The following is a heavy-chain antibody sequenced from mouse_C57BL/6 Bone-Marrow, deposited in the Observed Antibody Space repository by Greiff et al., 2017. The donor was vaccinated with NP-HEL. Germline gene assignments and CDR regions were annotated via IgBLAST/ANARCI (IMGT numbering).Heavy chain of an antibody. Sequence: EVKLMESGGGLVQPGGSLKLSCAASGFTFSDYGMAWVRQAPRKGPEWVAFISNLAYSIYYADTVTGRFTISRENAKNTLYLEMSSLRSEDTAMYYCARLGNYYYGSSWYFDVWGTGTTVTVSS. CDR1: GFTFSDYG. D-gene: IGHD1-1*01. J-gene: IGHJ1*03. V-gene: IGHV5-15*01. CDR2: ISNLAYSI. CDR3: ARLGNYYYGSSWYFDV.